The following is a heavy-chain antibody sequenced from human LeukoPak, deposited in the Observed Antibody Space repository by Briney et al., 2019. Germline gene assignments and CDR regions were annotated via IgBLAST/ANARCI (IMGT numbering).Heavy chain of an antibody. CDR2: ISASAATT. CDR3: AKGAITSYSDY. Sequence: GGSLRLSCAASGFTFSSYAMSWVRQAPGQGLEWVSSISASAATTLYADSVKGRFTISRDNSKNMLYLQMNSLRGEDTALYYCAKGAITSYSDYWGQGTLVTVSS. D-gene: IGHD2-2*01. CDR1: GFTFSSYA. J-gene: IGHJ4*02. V-gene: IGHV3-23*01.